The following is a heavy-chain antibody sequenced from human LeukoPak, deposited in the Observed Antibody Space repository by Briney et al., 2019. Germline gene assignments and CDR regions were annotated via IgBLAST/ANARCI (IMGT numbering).Heavy chain of an antibody. CDR2: IYYSGST. CDR3: ARRTKNYFGMDF. V-gene: IGHV4-59*08. CDR1: GGSISSYY. Sequence: SETLSLTCTVSGGSISSYYWTWIRQPPGKGLEWIGYIYYSGSTNYNPSLKSRVTISVDTSKNQFSLKLSSVTAADTAVYYCARRTKNYFGMDFWGQGTTVTVSS. J-gene: IGHJ6*02. D-gene: IGHD3-3*01.